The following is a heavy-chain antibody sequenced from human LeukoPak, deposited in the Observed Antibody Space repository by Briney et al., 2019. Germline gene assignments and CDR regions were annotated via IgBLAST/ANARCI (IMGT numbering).Heavy chain of an antibody. J-gene: IGHJ4*02. D-gene: IGHD3-22*01. Sequence: SETLSLTCAVYVGSFSGYYWSWIRQPPGKGLEWIGEINHSGSTNYNPSHKSRVTISVDTSKNQFSLQLRSLTAADTAVYYCATAHYYYDSSGYYPFDYWGQGTLVTVSS. CDR2: INHSGST. V-gene: IGHV4-34*01. CDR3: ATAHYYYDSSGYYPFDY. CDR1: VGSFSGYY.